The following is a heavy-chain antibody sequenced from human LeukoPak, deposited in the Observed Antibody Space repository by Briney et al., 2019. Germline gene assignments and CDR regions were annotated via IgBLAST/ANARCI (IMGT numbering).Heavy chain of an antibody. J-gene: IGHJ4*02. V-gene: IGHV4-34*01. D-gene: IGHD6-13*01. CDR2: INHSGST. CDR3: ARQRIAAAGPFDY. Sequence: LSETLSLTCAVYGGSFSGYYWSWIRQPPGKGLEWIGEINHSGSTNYNPSLKSRVTISVDTSKNQFSLKLSSVTAADTAVYYCARQRIAAAGPFDYWGQGTLVTVSS. CDR1: GGSFSGYY.